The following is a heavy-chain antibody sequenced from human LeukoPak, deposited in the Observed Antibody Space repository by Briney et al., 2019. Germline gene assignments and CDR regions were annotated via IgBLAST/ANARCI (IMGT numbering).Heavy chain of an antibody. CDR1: GGSISGNYY. J-gene: IGHJ5*02. CDR3: ARVIDSSGYYLKFDP. CDR2: IYYSGST. Sequence: SETLSLTCTVSGGSISGNYYWSWIRQPPGKGLEWIGYIYYSGSTNYNPSLKSRVTISVDTSKNQFSLKLSSVTAADTAVYYCARVIDSSGYYLKFDPWGQGTLVTVSS. D-gene: IGHD3-22*01. V-gene: IGHV4-61*01.